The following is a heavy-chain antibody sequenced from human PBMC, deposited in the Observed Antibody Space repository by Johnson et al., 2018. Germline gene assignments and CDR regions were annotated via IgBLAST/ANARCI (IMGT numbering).Heavy chain of an antibody. CDR1: GFTFSSYA. D-gene: IGHD3-22*01. J-gene: IGHJ4*02. CDR3: ARDSRHYYSSGYYLYYFDY. Sequence: QVQLVQSGGGVVQPGRSLRLSCAASGFTFSSYAMHWVRQAPGKGLEWVAVISYGGSNKYCADSVKGRFTLSRENSENTRYLQMNSLRAEDPAVYYCARDSRHYYSSGYYLYYFDYWGQGTLITVSS. CDR2: ISYGGSNK. V-gene: IGHV3-30-3*01.